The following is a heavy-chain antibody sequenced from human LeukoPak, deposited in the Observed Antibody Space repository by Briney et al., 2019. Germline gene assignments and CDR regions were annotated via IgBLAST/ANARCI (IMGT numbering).Heavy chain of an antibody. CDR3: ARDWGPNWAFHH. D-gene: IGHD7-27*01. V-gene: IGHV3-53*01. Sequence: TRRSLRLSCAASGFTVSSNYMSWVRQAPGRGLEWVSLIYSGGSIHYADSVKGRFTISRDTSKNTLYLQMNSLRAEDTAVYYCARDWGPNWAFHHWGQGTLVTVSS. CDR2: IYSGGSI. CDR1: GFTVSSNY. J-gene: IGHJ4*02.